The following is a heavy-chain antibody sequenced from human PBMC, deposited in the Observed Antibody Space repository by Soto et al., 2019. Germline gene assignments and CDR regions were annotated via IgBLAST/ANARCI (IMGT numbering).Heavy chain of an antibody. CDR2: IWYDGSNK. D-gene: IGHD1-7*01. CDR1: GFTFSSYG. J-gene: IGHJ6*02. Sequence: PGGSLRLSCAASGFTFSSYGMHWVRQAPGKGLEWVAVIWYDGSNKYYADSVKGRFTISRDNSKNTLYLQMNSLRAEDTVVYYCARETGTTYYYYGMDVWGQGTTVTAP. CDR3: ARETGTTYYYYGMDV. V-gene: IGHV3-33*01.